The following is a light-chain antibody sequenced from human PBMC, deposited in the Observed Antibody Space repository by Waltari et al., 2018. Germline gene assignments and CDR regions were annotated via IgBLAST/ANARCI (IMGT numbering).Light chain of an antibody. J-gene: IGKJ2*01. CDR2: GVS. Sequence: EIVLTQSPGTLSLSPGERATLSCRASQSVSSSYLAWYQQKPGQAPRLLIYGVSSRATGIPYRFSGSGSGTDFTLTISRLEPEDFAVYYCQQYGSSRTFGQGTKLEIK. CDR1: QSVSSSY. V-gene: IGKV3-20*01. CDR3: QQYGSSRT.